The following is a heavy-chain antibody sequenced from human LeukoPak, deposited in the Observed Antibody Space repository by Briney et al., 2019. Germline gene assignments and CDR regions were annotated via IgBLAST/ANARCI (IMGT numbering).Heavy chain of an antibody. D-gene: IGHD6-19*01. CDR3: ARDRGSSGWFDY. CDR2: IYHSGST. CDR1: GDSISSGGYY. V-gene: IGHV4-30-2*01. Sequence: SQTLSLTCTASGDSISSGGYYWSWIRQPPGKGLEWIGYIYHSGSTYYNPSLKSRVTISVDTSKNQFSLRLSSVTAADTAVYYCARDRGSSGWFDYWGQGTLVTVSS. J-gene: IGHJ5*01.